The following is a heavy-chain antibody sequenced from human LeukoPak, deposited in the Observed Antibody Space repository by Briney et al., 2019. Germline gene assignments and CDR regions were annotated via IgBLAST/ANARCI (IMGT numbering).Heavy chain of an antibody. CDR1: GGSFSGYY. CDR2: INHSGST. J-gene: IGHJ5*02. D-gene: IGHD3-3*01. Sequence: SETLSLTCAVYGGSFSGYYWSWIHQPPGKGPEWIGEINHSGSTNYNPSLKSRVTISVDTSKNQFSLKLSSVTAADTAVYYCARGDFWSGYYRGGWFDPWGQGTLVTVSS. V-gene: IGHV4-34*01. CDR3: ARGDFWSGYYRGGWFDP.